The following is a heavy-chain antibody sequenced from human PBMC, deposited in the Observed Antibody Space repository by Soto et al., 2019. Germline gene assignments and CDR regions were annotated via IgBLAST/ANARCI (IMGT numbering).Heavy chain of an antibody. V-gene: IGHV3-23*01. J-gene: IGHJ4*02. CDR3: AKGSVVVAAKFDS. CDR2: ISSSGYST. Sequence: GGSLRLSCAASGFTFNNYAMSWVRQAPGKGLEWVSAISSSGYSTYYADSVKGRFTISRDNSKNTVYLQMNNLRAEDTAVYYCAKGSVVVAAKFDSWGQGTLVTVSS. CDR1: GFTFNNYA. D-gene: IGHD2-21*02.